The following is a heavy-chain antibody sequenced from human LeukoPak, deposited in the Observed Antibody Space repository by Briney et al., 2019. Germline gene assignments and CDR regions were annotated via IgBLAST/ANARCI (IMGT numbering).Heavy chain of an antibody. CDR3: ARGSVVPAANAYYFDY. CDR2: IYYSMRI. D-gene: IGHD2-2*01. V-gene: IGHV4-59*01. CDR1: GGSISSYY. J-gene: IGHJ4*02. Sequence: SGALSLTCTVPGGSISSYYWSWIRQPPGKGLEWIGYIYYSMRITYNPYLKSRVTISVDTSKKQFSLKLSSVTAADTAVYYCARGSVVPAANAYYFDYWGQGTLVTVS.